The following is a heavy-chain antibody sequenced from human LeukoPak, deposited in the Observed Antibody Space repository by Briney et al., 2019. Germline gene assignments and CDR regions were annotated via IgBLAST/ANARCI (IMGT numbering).Heavy chain of an antibody. J-gene: IGHJ4*02. Sequence: GGSLRLSCAASGFTFSSYAMSWVRQAPGKGLEWVSGVSGSAGSTSYGDSVKGRFTISRDNSKNTLYLQMNSLRAEDTAVYYCAKGPRTVRFGDRHKGMFDYWGQGTLVTVSS. CDR3: AKGPRTVRFGDRHKGMFDY. V-gene: IGHV3-23*01. CDR1: GFTFSSYA. D-gene: IGHD3-10*01. CDR2: VSGSAGST.